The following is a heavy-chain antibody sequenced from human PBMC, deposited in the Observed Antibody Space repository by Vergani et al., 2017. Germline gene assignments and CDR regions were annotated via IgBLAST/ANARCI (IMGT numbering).Heavy chain of an antibody. CDR3: AREPLRTYDSSGYYFHDAFDI. V-gene: IGHV3-48*01. CDR2: ISTDASTT. J-gene: IGHJ3*02. CDR1: VFTFSTYS. D-gene: IGHD3-22*01. Sequence: EVQLVESGGGLVQPGGSLRLSCVGSVFTFSTYSMNWVRQAPGKGLEWVSYISTDASTTYYGDSVKGRFTISRDNAKNSLYLQMNSLRAEDTAVYFCAREPLRTYDSSGYYFHDAFDIWSQGTMVTVSS.